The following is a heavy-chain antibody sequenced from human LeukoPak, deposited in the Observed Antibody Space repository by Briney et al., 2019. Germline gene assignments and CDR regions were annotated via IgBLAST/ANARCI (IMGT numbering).Heavy chain of an antibody. CDR3: ARVLSSGYDVGYYFDY. J-gene: IGHJ4*02. V-gene: IGHV3-23*01. D-gene: IGHD5-12*01. Sequence: GGSLRLSCAASGFTFSSYAMSWVRQAPGKGLEWVSAISGSGGSTYYADSVKGRFIISRDNSKDTLYLQMNSLRAEDTAVYYCARVLSSGYDVGYYFDYWGQGTLVTVSS. CDR1: GFTFSSYA. CDR2: ISGSGGST.